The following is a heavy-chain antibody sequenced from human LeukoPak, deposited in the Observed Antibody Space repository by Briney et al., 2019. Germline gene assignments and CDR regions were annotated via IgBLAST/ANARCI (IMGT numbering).Heavy chain of an antibody. CDR1: VSTFKIYA. J-gene: IGHJ4*02. Sequence: GGSLRLSCAASVSTFKIYAMHWVRQAPDKGLEWVAVISYDGSKTYYADSVKGRFTISRDNSKNTLYLQMNSLRAEDPALYYCARTMYITGSSDFDYWGQGTLVTVSS. CDR2: ISYDGSKT. V-gene: IGHV3-30-3*01. CDR3: ARTMYITGSSDFDY. D-gene: IGHD1-26*01.